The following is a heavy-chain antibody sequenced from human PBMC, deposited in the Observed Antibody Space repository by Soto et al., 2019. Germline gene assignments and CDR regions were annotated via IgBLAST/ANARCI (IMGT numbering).Heavy chain of an antibody. Sequence: SETLSLTCTVSGGSISSGGYYWSWIRQHPGKGLEWIGYIYYSGSTYYNPSLKSRVTISVDTSKNQFSLKLSSVTAADTAVYYCARGGLDGVVVPPRHYYYYGMDVWGQGTTVTVSS. CDR1: GGSISSGGYY. V-gene: IGHV4-31*03. CDR3: ARGGLDGVVVPPRHYYYYGMDV. D-gene: IGHD2-15*01. CDR2: IYYSGST. J-gene: IGHJ6*02.